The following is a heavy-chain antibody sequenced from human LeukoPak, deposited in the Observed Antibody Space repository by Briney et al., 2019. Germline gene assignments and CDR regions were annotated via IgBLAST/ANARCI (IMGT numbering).Heavy chain of an antibody. CDR2: IDYSGST. Sequence: SETLSLTCTVSGGSISSSSYYWGWIRQPPGKELEWIGSIDYSGSTYYNPSLKSRVTISVNTSKNQFSLKLSSVTAADTAVYYCARRNSGSYDYWGQGTLVTVSS. D-gene: IGHD1-26*01. CDR3: ARRNSGSYDY. J-gene: IGHJ4*02. CDR1: GGSISSSSYY. V-gene: IGHV4-39*01.